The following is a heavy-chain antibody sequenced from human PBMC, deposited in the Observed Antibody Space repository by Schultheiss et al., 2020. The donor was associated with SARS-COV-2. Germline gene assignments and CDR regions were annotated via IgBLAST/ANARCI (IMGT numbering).Heavy chain of an antibody. J-gene: IGHJ4*02. CDR2: ISANGGDT. Sequence: GGSLRLSCAVSGFTFDDYAMHWVRQAPGKGLEWVSLISANGGDTYYADSVRGRFTISRDNSKNSLYLQMSSLRTEDTAVYYCARRENAPGPFDYWGQGTLVTVSS. CDR3: ARRENAPGPFDY. V-gene: IGHV3-43*02. CDR1: GFTFDDYA.